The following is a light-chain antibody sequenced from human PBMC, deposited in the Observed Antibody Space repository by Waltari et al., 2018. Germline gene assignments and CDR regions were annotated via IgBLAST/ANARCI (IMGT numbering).Light chain of an antibody. CDR1: QASSNW. J-gene: IGKJ3*01. V-gene: IGKV1D-12*01. CDR2: NAF. Sequence: DIQMTQSPSSVSASIGDRVTITCRTSQASSNWLAWYQHKPGKAPKFLIYNAFSLQRGVPSRFSGSGSGTDFTLTISGLQPEDSATYYCQQSHSFPLTFGPGTRVDIK. CDR3: QQSHSFPLT.